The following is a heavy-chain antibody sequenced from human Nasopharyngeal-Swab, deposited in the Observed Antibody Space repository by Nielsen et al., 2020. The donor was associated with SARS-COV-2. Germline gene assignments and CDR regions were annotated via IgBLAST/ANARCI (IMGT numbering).Heavy chain of an antibody. CDR3: ARERGGGYGDY. D-gene: IGHD5-12*01. CDR2: ISWDGGST. J-gene: IGHJ4*02. CDR1: GFTFDDYT. Sequence: GESLKISCAASGFTFDDYTMHWVRQAPGKGLEWVSLISWDGGSTYYADSVRGRFTISRDNAKNSLYLQMNSLTAEDTAVYYCARERGGGYGDYWGQGTLVTVSS. V-gene: IGHV3-43*01.